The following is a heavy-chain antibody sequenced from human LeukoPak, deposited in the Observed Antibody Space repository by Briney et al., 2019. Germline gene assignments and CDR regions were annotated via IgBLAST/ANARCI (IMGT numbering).Heavy chain of an antibody. CDR1: GFSVSSNF. CDR3: ARDIAYNYDSSGYSYVY. Sequence: GGSLRLSCAASGFSVSSNFMSWVRQAPGKGLEWVSIIYSGGSTHYADSVKGRFTISRDNSKSTLYLQMSSLRAEDTAVYYCARDIAYNYDSSGYSYVYWGQGTLVTVSS. J-gene: IGHJ4*02. CDR2: IYSGGST. V-gene: IGHV3-53*01. D-gene: IGHD3-22*01.